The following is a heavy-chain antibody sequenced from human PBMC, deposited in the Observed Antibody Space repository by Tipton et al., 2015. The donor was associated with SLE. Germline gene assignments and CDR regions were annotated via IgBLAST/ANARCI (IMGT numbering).Heavy chain of an antibody. D-gene: IGHD2-15*01. J-gene: IGHJ3*02. CDR3: ARPPPYCSGGTCYCNGFDI. Sequence: TLSLTCTVSGGSLSGTSNYWAWIRQAPGKVLEWIGGIHFSGKTYYNPSLMSRVTISIDTSKNQFSLKLTSVTAADTAVYYCARPPPYCSGGTCYCNGFDIWGQGAMVTVSS. V-gene: IGHV4-39*01. CDR1: GGSLSGTSNY. CDR2: IHFSGKT.